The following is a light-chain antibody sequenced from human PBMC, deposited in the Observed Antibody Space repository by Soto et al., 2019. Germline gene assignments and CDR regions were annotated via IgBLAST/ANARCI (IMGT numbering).Light chain of an antibody. Sequence: EIVLTQSPGTLSLSPGERATLSCRASQSVSSSYLAWYQQKPGQAPRLLIYGASSRATGIPDRFSGSGSGXXXXXXISRLEPEDFAVYYCQQYGSSPRTFGQGTKLEIK. CDR1: QSVSSSY. CDR3: QQYGSSPRT. CDR2: GAS. J-gene: IGKJ2*01. V-gene: IGKV3-20*01.